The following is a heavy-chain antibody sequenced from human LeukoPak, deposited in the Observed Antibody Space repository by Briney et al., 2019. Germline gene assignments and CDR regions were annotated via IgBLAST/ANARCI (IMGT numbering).Heavy chain of an antibody. CDR2: ISYDGSNK. CDR3: ARDPSSAYCLPDY. Sequence: GGSLRLSCAASGFTFSSYGMSWVRQAPGKGLEWVAVISYDGSNKYYADSVKGRFTISRDNSKNTLYLQMNSLRAEDTAVYYCARDPSSAYCLPDYWGQGTLVTVSS. V-gene: IGHV3-30*03. CDR1: GFTFSSYG. J-gene: IGHJ4*02. D-gene: IGHD3-22*01.